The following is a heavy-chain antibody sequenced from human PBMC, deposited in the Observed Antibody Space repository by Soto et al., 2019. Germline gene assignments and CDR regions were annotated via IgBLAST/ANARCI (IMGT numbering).Heavy chain of an antibody. D-gene: IGHD2-2*01. V-gene: IGHV3-23*01. Sequence: EVQLLESGGGLVQPGGSLRLSCTASGFTFTYYAFSWVRQAPGKGREWVSAISANGQGIYYADSVRGRFTISRDNSKNTVFLHMDSLRAEDTVVYYCAKDRDYPRDQFHYWGQGTLVTVSS. J-gene: IGHJ4*02. CDR1: GFTFTYYA. CDR2: ISANGQGI. CDR3: AKDRDYPRDQFHY.